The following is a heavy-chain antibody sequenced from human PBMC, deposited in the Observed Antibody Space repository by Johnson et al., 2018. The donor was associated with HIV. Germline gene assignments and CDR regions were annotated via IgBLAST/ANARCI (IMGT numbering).Heavy chain of an antibody. V-gene: IGHV3-33*01. D-gene: IGHD6-6*01. CDR1: GFTFSSYG. J-gene: IGHJ3*02. Sequence: VQLVESGGGVVRPGGSLRLSCAVSGFTFSSYGMHWVRQAPGKGLEWVALIWYDGSNKYYADSVKGRFTITRDNSKNTLYLQMNSLRTEDTAVYYCARDLSRGGIAARLGAFDIWGQGTMVTVSS. CDR2: IWYDGSNK. CDR3: ARDLSRGGIAARLGAFDI.